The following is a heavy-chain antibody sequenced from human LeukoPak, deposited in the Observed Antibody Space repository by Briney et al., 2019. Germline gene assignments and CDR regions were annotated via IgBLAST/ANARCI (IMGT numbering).Heavy chain of an antibody. V-gene: IGHV3-20*04. CDR3: AELGITMIGGV. CDR2: INWNGEST. J-gene: IGHJ6*04. Sequence: PGGSLRLSCSASGFTFDDHGMSWVRQAPGKGLECVSNINWNGESTSYADSVKGRFSISRDNAKNSLYLQMNSLRAEDTAVYYCAELGITMIGGVWGKGTTVTISS. CDR1: GFTFDDHG. D-gene: IGHD3-10*02.